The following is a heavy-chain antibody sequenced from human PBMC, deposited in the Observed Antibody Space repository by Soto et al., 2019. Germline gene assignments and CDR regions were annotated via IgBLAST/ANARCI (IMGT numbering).Heavy chain of an antibody. J-gene: IGHJ4*02. D-gene: IGHD3-22*01. CDR3: ARELNTDSSAYYSFAF. CDR1: GYTFTAYG. CDR2: VSTNNADT. V-gene: IGHV1-18*01. Sequence: QVQLVQSGPEVKMPGASVKVSCKTSGYTFTAYGLAWLRQAPGQRPEWMGWVSTNNADTNYAPKLQDRVTLTTDKCTTTTYMELRSLRADDTAIYYCARELNTDSSAYYSFAFWGQGTLVTVSS.